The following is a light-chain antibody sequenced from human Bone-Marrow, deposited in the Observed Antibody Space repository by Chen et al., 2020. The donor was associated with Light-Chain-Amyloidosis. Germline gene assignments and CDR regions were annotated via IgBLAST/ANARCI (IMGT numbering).Light chain of an antibody. CDR2: DAS. Sequence: DIQMTQSPSSLSASVGDRVSITCQASRDISNYLNWYLQKPGEAPKLLIYDASNLGAGVPSRFSGGRSGTHFTLTFSSLQPEDVATFYCQQYHTLPLTFGGGTKLEIK. V-gene: IGKV1-33*01. CDR1: RDISNY. J-gene: IGKJ4*01. CDR3: QQYHTLPLT.